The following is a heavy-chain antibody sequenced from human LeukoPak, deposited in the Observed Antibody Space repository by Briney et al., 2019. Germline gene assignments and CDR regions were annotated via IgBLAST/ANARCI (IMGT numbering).Heavy chain of an antibody. J-gene: IGHJ4*02. CDR2: ISSSSSTI. Sequence: PGGSLRLSCAASGFTFSSYSMNWVRQAPGKGLEWVSYISSSSSTIYYADSVKGRFTISRDNAKNSLYLQMNSLRAEDTAVYYCARDAYGSGSYGDYWGQGALVTVSS. V-gene: IGHV3-48*01. CDR3: ARDAYGSGSYGDY. CDR1: GFTFSSYS. D-gene: IGHD3-10*01.